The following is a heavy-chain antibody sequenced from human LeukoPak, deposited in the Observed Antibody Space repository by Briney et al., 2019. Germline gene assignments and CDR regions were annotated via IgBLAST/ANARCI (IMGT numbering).Heavy chain of an antibody. V-gene: IGHV1-8*01. CDR2: MNPNSSNT. Sequence: APVRVSCKPSGSTFTRYDINWVGQATGQGREGMGWMNPNSSNTGYAQKCQGRVTMTRNTSISTAYMELSSLRSEDTAVYYCARQYDSSGTLDYWGQGTLVTVSS. J-gene: IGHJ4*02. CDR3: ARQYDSSGTLDY. CDR1: GSTFTRYD. D-gene: IGHD3-22*01.